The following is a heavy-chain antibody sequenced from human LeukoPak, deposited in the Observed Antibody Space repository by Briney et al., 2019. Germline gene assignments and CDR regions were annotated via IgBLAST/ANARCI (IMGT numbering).Heavy chain of an antibody. D-gene: IGHD3-22*01. Sequence: PGGSLRLSCAASGFTFSSYGMHWVRQAPGKGLGWVAVIGHDGDDKHYADSVRGRFTISRDNSKSTLSLQMNSLRAEDTAVYYCAKIHYYESSGYLEYWGQGTLVTVSS. CDR1: GFTFSSYG. CDR2: IGHDGDDK. J-gene: IGHJ4*02. V-gene: IGHV3-30*18. CDR3: AKIHYYESSGYLEY.